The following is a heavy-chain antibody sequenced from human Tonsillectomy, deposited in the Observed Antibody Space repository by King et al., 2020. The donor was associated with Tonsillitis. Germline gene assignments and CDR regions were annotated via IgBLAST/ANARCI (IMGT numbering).Heavy chain of an antibody. CDR3: ATTYSSGDPPANFQH. CDR2: IYPGDSDT. D-gene: IGHD6-19*01. V-gene: IGHV5-51*01. CDR1: GYSFTSYW. Sequence: QLVQSGAEVKKPGASLKISCKGSGYSFTSYWIGWVRQMPGKGLEWMGIIYPGDSDTRYSPSFQGQVTISADKSISTAYLQWSSLKASDTAMYYCATTYSSGDPPANFQHWGQGTLVTVSS. J-gene: IGHJ1*01.